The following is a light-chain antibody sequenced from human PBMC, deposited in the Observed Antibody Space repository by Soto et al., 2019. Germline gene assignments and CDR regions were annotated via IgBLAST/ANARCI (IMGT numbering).Light chain of an antibody. CDR3: QPYGSSPPIP. Sequence: EIVLTQSPGTLSLSPGERATLSCRASQSVSSSYLAWYQQKPGEAPRLLISGASSRATGIPDRFSGSGSGTDFTLTISRLEPEDFGVYYCQPYGSSPPIPFGQGTRLEIK. CDR1: QSVSSSY. V-gene: IGKV3-20*01. J-gene: IGKJ5*01. CDR2: GAS.